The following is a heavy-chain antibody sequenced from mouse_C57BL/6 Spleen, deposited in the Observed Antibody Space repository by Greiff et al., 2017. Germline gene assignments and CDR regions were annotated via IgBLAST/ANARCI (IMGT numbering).Heavy chain of an antibody. J-gene: IGHJ2*01. CDR2: IDPSDSYT. CDR3: ARSALYVLDY. CDR1: GYTFTSYW. D-gene: IGHD2-12*01. Sequence: QVQLQQPGAELVMPGASVKLSCKASGYTFTSYWMHWVKQRPGHGLEWIGEIDPSDSYTNYNQKFKGKSTLTVDKSSSTAYMQLSSLTSEDSAVYYCARSALYVLDYWGQGTTLTVSS. V-gene: IGHV1-69*01.